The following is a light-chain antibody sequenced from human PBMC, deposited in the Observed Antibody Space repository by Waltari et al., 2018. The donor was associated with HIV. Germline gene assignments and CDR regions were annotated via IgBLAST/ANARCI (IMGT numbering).Light chain of an antibody. J-gene: IGLJ2*01. V-gene: IGLV2-14*01. Sequence: QSALTQPASVSGSPGHSITISCTGPDPLPYDVSWYQHRPGEAPKVIIFEVVNRPSGVSNRFSGSMSGNTASLTIAGLLAEDEADDFCTSYISSAIPVFGGGTKVTVL. CDR1: DPLPYD. CDR2: EVV. CDR3: TSYISSAIPV.